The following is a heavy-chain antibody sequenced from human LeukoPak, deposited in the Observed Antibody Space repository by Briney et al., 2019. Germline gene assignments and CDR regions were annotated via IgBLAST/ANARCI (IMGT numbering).Heavy chain of an antibody. V-gene: IGHV3-23*01. CDR1: GFTFSSYA. Sequence: QAGGSLRLSCAASGFTFSSYAMSWVRQAPGKGLEWVSTIGGSGSSTYSADSVKGRFTISRDNSKNTLYLQMNSLRAEDTAVYYCAKGRDTTNFYDYWGLGTLVTVPS. CDR2: IGGSGSST. D-gene: IGHD2-2*01. CDR3: AKGRDTTNFYDY. J-gene: IGHJ4*02.